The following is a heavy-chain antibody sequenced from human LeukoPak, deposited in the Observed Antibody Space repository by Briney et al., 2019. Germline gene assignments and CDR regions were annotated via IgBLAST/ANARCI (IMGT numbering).Heavy chain of an antibody. CDR1: GFTVSSNY. CDR2: IYSGGST. D-gene: IGHD2-21*01. V-gene: IGHV3-66*01. J-gene: IGHJ4*02. Sequence: GGSLRLSCAASGFTVSSNYMSWVRQAPGKGLEWVSVIYSGGSTYYADSVKGRFTISRDSSKNTLYLQMNSLRAEDTAVYYCAGDHPSSPNMWWGQGTLVTVSS. CDR3: AGDHPSSPNMW.